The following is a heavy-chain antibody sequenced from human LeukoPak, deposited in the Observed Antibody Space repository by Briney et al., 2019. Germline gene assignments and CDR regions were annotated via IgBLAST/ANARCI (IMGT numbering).Heavy chain of an antibody. CDR1: GGSFSGYY. V-gene: IGHV4-34*01. CDR3: ARLSWELLARAFDI. Sequence: SETLSLTCAVYGGSFSGYYWSWIRQPPGKGLEWIGEINHSGSTNYNPSLKSRVTISVDTSKNQFSLKLSSVTAADTAVYYCARLSWELLARAFDIWGQGTLVTVSS. D-gene: IGHD1-26*01. J-gene: IGHJ4*02. CDR2: INHSGST.